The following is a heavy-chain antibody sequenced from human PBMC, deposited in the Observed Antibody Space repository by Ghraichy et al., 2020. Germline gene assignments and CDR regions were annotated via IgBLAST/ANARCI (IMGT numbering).Heavy chain of an antibody. CDR3: AKSEDGRYYYYYGMDV. V-gene: IGHV3-23*01. CDR2: ISGSGGTT. D-gene: IGHD4-17*01. CDR1: GFTFSNYA. J-gene: IGHJ6*02. Sequence: LSLTCAASGFTFSNYAMSWVRQGPGKGLEWVSAISGSGGTTYYADSVKGRCTISRDNSKNTLYLQMNSLRAEDAAVYYCAKSEDGRYYYYYGMDVWGQGPRSASP.